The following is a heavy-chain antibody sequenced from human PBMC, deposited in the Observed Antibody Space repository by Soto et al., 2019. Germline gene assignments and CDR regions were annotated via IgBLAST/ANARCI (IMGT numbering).Heavy chain of an antibody. Sequence: QVQLQELGPGLVKPSETLSLTCTVSGGSISNFYWTWIRQPPGKGLEWIGNVHYSGNTNYNPSLKSRVTTSVDTAKNQLSLNLSSVTAADTAVYYCARHKDAGSDRGGMDVWGQGTTVTVSS. V-gene: IGHV4-59*08. CDR2: VHYSGNT. CDR1: GGSISNFY. CDR3: ARHKDAGSDRGGMDV. D-gene: IGHD6-25*01. J-gene: IGHJ6*02.